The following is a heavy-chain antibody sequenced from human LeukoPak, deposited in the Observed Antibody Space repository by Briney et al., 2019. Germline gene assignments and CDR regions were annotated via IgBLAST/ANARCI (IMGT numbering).Heavy chain of an antibody. V-gene: IGHV3-48*01. Sequence: GGSLRLSCAASGFTFSSYSMNWVRQAPGKGLEWVSYISSSSSTIYYADSVKGRFTISRDNAKNSLYLQMNSLRAEDTAVYYCARDGPVYCSSTSCYSAFDIWGQGTMVTVSS. J-gene: IGHJ3*02. CDR3: ARDGPVYCSSTSCYSAFDI. CDR2: ISSSSSTI. CDR1: GFTFSSYS. D-gene: IGHD2-2*02.